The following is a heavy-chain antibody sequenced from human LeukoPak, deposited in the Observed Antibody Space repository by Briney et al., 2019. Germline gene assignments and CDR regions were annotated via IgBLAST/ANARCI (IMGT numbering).Heavy chain of an antibody. CDR2: INHSGST. CDR3: ASLNSNIVVVPAAMGIWSNDAFDI. CDR1: GGSFSGYY. V-gene: IGHV4-34*01. J-gene: IGHJ3*02. Sequence: AETLSLTCAVYGGSFSGYYWSWIRQPPGEGLEWGGEINHSGSTNYNPFLQSRVTISVDTSKTQFPLQLSSVTAADTAVYYCASLNSNIVVVPAAMGIWSNDAFDIWGQGTMVTVSS. D-gene: IGHD2-2*01.